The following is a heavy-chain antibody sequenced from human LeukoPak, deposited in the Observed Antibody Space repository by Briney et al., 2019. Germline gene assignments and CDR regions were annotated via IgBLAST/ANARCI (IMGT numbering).Heavy chain of an antibody. CDR1: GVSVSSNF. CDR3: TRDHPAVAINTYA. J-gene: IGHJ5*02. Sequence: GGSLRLSCAASGVSVSSNFMIWVRQAPGKGLEWVSLIYSGGETSYADSVKGRFSISRDNSKNTLYLQMNSLRVEDTAVYYCTRDHPAVAINTYAWGQGTLVTVS. D-gene: IGHD6-13*01. CDR2: IYSGGET. V-gene: IGHV3-66*01.